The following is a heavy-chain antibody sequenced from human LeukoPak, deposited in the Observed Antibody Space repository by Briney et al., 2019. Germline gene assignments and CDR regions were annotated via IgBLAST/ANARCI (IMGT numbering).Heavy chain of an antibody. CDR3: AKDLGLYSGSYWPFDY. D-gene: IGHD1-26*01. Sequence: GGSLRLSCAASGFTFNTYGMHWVRQAPGKGLEWVAVISYEGSNTYYAESVKGRFTISRDNSKNTLYLQMNSLRPEDTALYYCAKDLGLYSGSYWPFDYWGQGTLVTVSS. CDR1: GFTFNTYG. CDR2: ISYEGSNT. J-gene: IGHJ4*02. V-gene: IGHV3-30*18.